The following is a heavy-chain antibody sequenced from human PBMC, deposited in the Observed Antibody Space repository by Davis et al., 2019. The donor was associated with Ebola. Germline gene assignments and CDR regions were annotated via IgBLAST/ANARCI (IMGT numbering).Heavy chain of an antibody. CDR1: GGTFSSYA. CDR3: ARDLFSAIVGATTIDY. CDR2: ISAYNGNT. D-gene: IGHD1-26*01. V-gene: IGHV1-18*01. J-gene: IGHJ4*02. Sequence: ASVKVSCKASGGTFSSYAISWVRQAPGQGLEWMGWISAYNGNTNYAQKFQGRVTMTRDTSTSTVYMELSSLRSEDTAVYYCARDLFSAIVGATTIDYWGQGTLVTVSS.